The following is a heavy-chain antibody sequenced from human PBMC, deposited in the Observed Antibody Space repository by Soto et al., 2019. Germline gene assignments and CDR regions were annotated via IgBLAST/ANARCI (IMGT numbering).Heavy chain of an antibody. Sequence: QLQLQESGPGLVKPSQTLSLACTVSGGSFSSGGYYWSWIRQLPGKGLEWIGYIDYSGSTYYNPSLKSRFTISLDTSKNQFSLKLSSVTAADTAVYYCARATSFSGHHGYWGQGTLVTVSS. CDR1: GGSFSSGGYY. CDR3: ARATSFSGHHGY. V-gene: IGHV4-31*03. D-gene: IGHD2-8*02. J-gene: IGHJ4*02. CDR2: IDYSGST.